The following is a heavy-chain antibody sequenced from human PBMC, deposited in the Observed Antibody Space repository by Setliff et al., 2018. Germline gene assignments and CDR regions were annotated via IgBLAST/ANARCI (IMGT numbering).Heavy chain of an antibody. D-gene: IGHD5-18*01. CDR1: GSSISNDYY. V-gene: IGHV4-38-2*02. Sequence: SETLSLTCGVSGSSISNDYYWGWIRQPPGRGLEWIGIISHSGSTDYNPSLKSRVTISLDASKKQFALKLTSATAADTAVYYCARDRTAYRYGMDVWGQGTTVTVSS. CDR2: ISHSGST. CDR3: ARDRTAYRYGMDV. J-gene: IGHJ6*02.